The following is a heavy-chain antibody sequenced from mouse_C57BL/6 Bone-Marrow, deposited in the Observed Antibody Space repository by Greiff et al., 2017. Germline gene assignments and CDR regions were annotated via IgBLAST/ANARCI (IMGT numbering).Heavy chain of an antibody. CDR2: IYPGNSDT. CDR1: GYTFTSYW. CDR3: LLWFAY. J-gene: IGHJ3*01. Sequence: EVQLQQSGTVLARPGASVKMSCKTSGYTFTSYWMTWVKQRPGQGLEWIGAIYPGNSDTSYNQKFKGKAKLTAGTSASPAYMELSSLTNEDSAVYYSLLWFAYWCQGTLVTVSA. V-gene: IGHV1-5*01. D-gene: IGHD2-1*01.